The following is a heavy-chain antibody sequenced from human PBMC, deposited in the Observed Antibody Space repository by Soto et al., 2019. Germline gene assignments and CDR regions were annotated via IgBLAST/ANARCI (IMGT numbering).Heavy chain of an antibody. J-gene: IGHJ6*02. CDR1: GYSFTSYW. V-gene: IGHV5-10-1*01. CDR3: ARSVAGGYYYYYGMDV. Sequence: GESLKISCKGSGYSFTSYWISWVRQMPGKGLEWMGRIDPSDSYTNYSPSFQGHVTISADKSISTAYLQWSSLKASDTAMYYCARSVAGGYYYYYGMDVWGQGTTVTVSS. CDR2: IDPSDSYT. D-gene: IGHD6-19*01.